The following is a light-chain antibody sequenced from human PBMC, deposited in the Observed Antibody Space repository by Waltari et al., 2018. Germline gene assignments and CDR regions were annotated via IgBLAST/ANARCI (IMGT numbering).Light chain of an antibody. CDR2: KAS. CDR3: QQYNSLPWA. CDR1: QTITKW. J-gene: IGKJ1*01. Sequence: DIQMTQSPSTTSASVGDRVTITCRASQTITKWSAWYQQNPGKAPKLLIYKASTLESGVPSRFSGSGSGTDFILTITSLQPDDFATYYCQQYNSLPWAFGHGTKVEI. V-gene: IGKV1-5*03.